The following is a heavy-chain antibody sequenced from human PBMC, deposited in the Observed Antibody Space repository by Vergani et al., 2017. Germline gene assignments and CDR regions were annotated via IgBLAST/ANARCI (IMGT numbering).Heavy chain of an antibody. V-gene: IGHV3-48*03. D-gene: IGHD5-12*01. CDR1: GFTFSSYE. CDR3: AREIVATIPYYYYGMDV. Sequence: EVQLLESGGGLVQPGGSLRLSCAASGFTFSSYEMNWVRQAPGKGLEWVSYISSSGSTIYYADSVKGRFPISRDNAKNSLYLQMNSLRAEDTAVYYCAREIVATIPYYYYGMDVWGQGTTVTVSS. CDR2: ISSSGSTI. J-gene: IGHJ6*02.